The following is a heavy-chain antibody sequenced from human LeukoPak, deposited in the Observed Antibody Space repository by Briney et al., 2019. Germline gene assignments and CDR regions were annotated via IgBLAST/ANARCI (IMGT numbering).Heavy chain of an antibody. Sequence: SETLSLTCTVSGGSISSYYWSWIRQPPGKGLEWIGYIYYSGSTNYSPSLKSRVTISVDTSKNQFSLKLSSVTAADTAVYYCARVRYRWGYDYWGQGTLVTVSS. D-gene: IGHD5-24*01. V-gene: IGHV4-59*01. CDR3: ARVRYRWGYDY. J-gene: IGHJ4*02. CDR2: IYYSGST. CDR1: GGSISSYY.